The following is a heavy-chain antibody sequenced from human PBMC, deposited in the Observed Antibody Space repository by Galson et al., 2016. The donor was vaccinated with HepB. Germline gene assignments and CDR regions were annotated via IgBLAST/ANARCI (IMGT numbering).Heavy chain of an antibody. D-gene: IGHD6-6*01. CDR2: IRSKANSYAT. Sequence: SLRLSCAASGFTFSSYAMHWVRQASGKGLEWVGRIRSKANSYATAYAASVKGRFTISRDDSQNTAYLQMNSLKTEDTAVYYCTRTNEYEGIDYWGQGTLVTVSS. CDR1: GFTFSSYA. J-gene: IGHJ4*02. V-gene: IGHV3-73*01. CDR3: TRTNEYEGIDY.